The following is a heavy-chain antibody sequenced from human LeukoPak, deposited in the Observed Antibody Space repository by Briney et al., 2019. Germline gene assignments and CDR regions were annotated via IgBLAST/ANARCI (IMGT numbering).Heavy chain of an antibody. D-gene: IGHD6-13*01. V-gene: IGHV1-69*04. CDR2: IIPIFGIA. CDR3: AEEAAHQTFDY. Sequence: GASVKVSCKASGGTFSSYAISWVRQAPGQGLEWMGRIIPIFGIANYEQKFQGRVTITADKSTSTAYMELSSLRTEDTAVYYCAEEAAHQTFDYWGQGTLVTVSS. J-gene: IGHJ4*02. CDR1: GGTFSSYA.